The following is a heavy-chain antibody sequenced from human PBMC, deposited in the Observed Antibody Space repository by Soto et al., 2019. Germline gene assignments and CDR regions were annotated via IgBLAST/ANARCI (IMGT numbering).Heavy chain of an antibody. D-gene: IGHD6-19*01. Sequence: SETLSLTCTVSGGSIRSFCWSWIRQPPGKGLEWIGYICYSGSANNSPSLKSRVIISIDTSRNQFSLELTSVTAADTAGYYCARGGGGSSGSRPESEFDNWGHGTLVTVSS. CDR3: ARGGGGSSGSRPESEFDN. V-gene: IGHV4-59*01. CDR1: GGSIRSFC. J-gene: IGHJ4*01. CDR2: ICYSGSA.